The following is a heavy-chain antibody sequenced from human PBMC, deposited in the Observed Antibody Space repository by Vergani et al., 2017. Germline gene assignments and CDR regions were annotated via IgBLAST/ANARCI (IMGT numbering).Heavy chain of an antibody. D-gene: IGHD3-9*01. CDR1: GFTFSSYA. Sequence: QVRLVESGGGVVQPGRSLRLSCAASGFTFSSYAMHWVRQAPGKGLEWVAVISYGGSNKYYADSVKGRFTISRDNSKNTLYLQMNSLRAEDTAVYYCVRDNLASIDWENYSREDKFDCWGQGTLVTVSS. CDR3: VRDNLASIDWENYSREDKFDC. J-gene: IGHJ4*02. V-gene: IGHV3-30-3*01. CDR2: ISYGGSNK.